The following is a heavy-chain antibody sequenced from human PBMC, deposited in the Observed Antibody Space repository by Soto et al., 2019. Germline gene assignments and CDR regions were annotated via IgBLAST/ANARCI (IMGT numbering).Heavy chain of an antibody. CDR3: TTDSYRTMIEVRFDY. Sequence: EVQLVESGGGLVKPGGSLRLSCAGSGFAFNNAWINWVRQAPGKGLEWVGRIKSKALGGTTDFAAPVRGRFAITRDDSRNMAYMQMNSLNTEDTAVYYCTTDSYRTMIEVRFDYWGHGTLVTVSS. D-gene: IGHD3-22*01. CDR1: GFAFNNAW. J-gene: IGHJ4*01. CDR2: IKSKALGGTT. V-gene: IGHV3-15*07.